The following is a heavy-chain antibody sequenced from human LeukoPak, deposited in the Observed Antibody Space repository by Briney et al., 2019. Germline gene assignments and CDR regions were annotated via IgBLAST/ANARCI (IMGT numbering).Heavy chain of an antibody. CDR3: ATHIAEATALHY. CDR1: GFTFSDYY. D-gene: IGHD6-13*01. V-gene: IGHV3-11*01. CDR2: ITSSGSTI. Sequence: PGGSLRLSCAASGFTFSDYYMSWSRQAPGKGLEWISYITSSGSTIYYADSVKGRFTVSRDNAKSSLYLQMNTLRAEDTAVYYCATHIAEATALHYWGQGTLVTVSS. J-gene: IGHJ4*02.